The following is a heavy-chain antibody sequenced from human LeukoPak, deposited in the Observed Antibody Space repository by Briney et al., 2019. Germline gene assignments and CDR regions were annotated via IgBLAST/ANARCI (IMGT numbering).Heavy chain of an antibody. CDR1: GFTFSSYW. V-gene: IGHV3-74*01. CDR3: GRVSYSGIYGGAFDI. J-gene: IGHJ3*02. Sequence: GGSLRLSCAASGFTFSSYWMHWVRQAPGKGLVWVSRINTDGSSTNYADSVKGRFTISRDNAKNTVYLQMNGLRAEDTAVYYCGRVSYSGIYGGAFDIWGQGTMVTVSS. D-gene: IGHD1-26*01. CDR2: INTDGSST.